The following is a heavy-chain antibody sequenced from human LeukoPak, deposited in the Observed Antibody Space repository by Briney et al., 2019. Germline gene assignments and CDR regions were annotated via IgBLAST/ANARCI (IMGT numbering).Heavy chain of an antibody. CDR2: TSSSSSYI. J-gene: IGHJ4*02. Sequence: GGSLRLSCAASGFTFSSYIMNWVRQAPGKGLEWVSSTSSSSSYIYYADSVKGRFTISRDNAKNSLYLQMNILRAEDTAVYYCAREKPALTYYYDSSGYYYFDYWGQGTLVTVSS. V-gene: IGHV3-21*01. D-gene: IGHD3-22*01. CDR1: GFTFSSYI. CDR3: AREKPALTYYYDSSGYYYFDY.